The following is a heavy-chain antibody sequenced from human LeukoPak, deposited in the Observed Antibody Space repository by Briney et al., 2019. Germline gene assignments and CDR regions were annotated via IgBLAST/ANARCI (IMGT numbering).Heavy chain of an antibody. CDR2: INYSGGT. D-gene: IGHD3-22*01. CDR1: GGSVSRGSHY. CDR3: ARAHYDSGRFAWGPKTYYYGMDV. J-gene: IGHJ6*02. Sequence: SETLSLTCTVSGGSVSRGSHYWGWIRQRPGLGLEWIVYINYSGGTHYNPSLEGRASISVDTSTNQFSLRLNSVTAADTAVYYCARAHYDSGRFAWGPKTYYYGMDVWGQGTTVTVSS. V-gene: IGHV4-31*03.